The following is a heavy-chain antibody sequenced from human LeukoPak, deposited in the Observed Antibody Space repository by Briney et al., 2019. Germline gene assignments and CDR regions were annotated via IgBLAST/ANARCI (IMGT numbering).Heavy chain of an antibody. CDR1: GGSISSYY. CDR2: IYYSGST. D-gene: IGHD6-13*01. Sequence: SETLSLTCTVSGGSISSYYWSWLRQHPGKGLEWIGYIYYSGSTYYNPSLKSRVTISVDTSKNQFSLKLSSVTAADTAVYYCARGKYSSSWYIDYWGQGTLVTVSS. V-gene: IGHV4-59*06. CDR3: ARGKYSSSWYIDY. J-gene: IGHJ4*02.